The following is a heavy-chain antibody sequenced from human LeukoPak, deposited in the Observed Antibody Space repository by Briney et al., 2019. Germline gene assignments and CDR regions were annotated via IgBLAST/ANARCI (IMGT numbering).Heavy chain of an antibody. CDR3: AKKAQYDGHYPLDY. J-gene: IGHJ4*02. Sequence: GGSLRLSCAASGFTFSSYWMSWVRQAPGKGLEWVSGTSDRGDYTYYADSVKGRFTISRDTSKNTLYLQMNSLRAEDTALYFCAKKAQYDGHYPLDYWGQGTLVTVSA. V-gene: IGHV3-23*01. CDR1: GFTFSSYW. D-gene: IGHD4/OR15-4a*01. CDR2: TSDRGDYT.